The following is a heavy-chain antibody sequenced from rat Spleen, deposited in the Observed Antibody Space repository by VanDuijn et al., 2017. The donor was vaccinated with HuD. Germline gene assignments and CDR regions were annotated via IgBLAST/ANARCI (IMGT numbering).Heavy chain of an antibody. V-gene: IGHV5-25*01. CDR1: GFTFSNYY. Sequence: EVQLVESDGGLVQPGRSLKLSCAASGFTFSNYYMAWVRQAPTKGLEWVASISPSGGSTYYPDSVKGRFTISRDNAKSTQYLQMDRLRSEDTATYYCAREVDYFDYWGQGVMVTVSS. J-gene: IGHJ2*01. CDR2: ISPSGGST. CDR3: AREVDYFDY.